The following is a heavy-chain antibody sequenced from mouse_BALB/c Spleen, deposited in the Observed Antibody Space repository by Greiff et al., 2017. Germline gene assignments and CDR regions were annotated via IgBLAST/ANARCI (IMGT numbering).Heavy chain of an antibody. CDR2: INPYNDGT. Sequence: VQLQQSGPELVKPGASVKMSCKASGYTFTSYVMHWVKQKPGQGLEWIGYINPYNDGTKYNETFKGKATLTSDKSSSTAYMELSSLTSEDSAVYYCARRDYYDYGDPYYYAMDYWGQGTSVTVSS. J-gene: IGHJ4*01. V-gene: IGHV1-14*01. CDR3: ARRDYYDYGDPYYYAMDY. CDR1: GYTFTSYV. D-gene: IGHD2-4*01.